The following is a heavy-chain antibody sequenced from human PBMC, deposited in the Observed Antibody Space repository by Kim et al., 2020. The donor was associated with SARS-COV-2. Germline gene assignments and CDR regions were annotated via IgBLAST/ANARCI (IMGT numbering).Heavy chain of an antibody. J-gene: IGHJ6*01. CDR1: GFTFSSYG. CDR3: ARLDYYDSSGYYLTDYY. D-gene: IGHD3-22*01. V-gene: IGHV3-33*05. Sequence: GGSLRLSCAASGFTFSSYGMHWVRQAPGKGLEWVAVISYDGSNKYYADSVKGRFTISRDNSKNTLYLQMNSLRAEDTAVYYCARLDYYDSSGYYLTDYY. CDR2: ISYDGSNK.